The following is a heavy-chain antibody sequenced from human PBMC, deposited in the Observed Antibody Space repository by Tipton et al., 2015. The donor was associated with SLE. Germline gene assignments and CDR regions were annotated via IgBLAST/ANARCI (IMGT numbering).Heavy chain of an antibody. V-gene: IGHV4-34*01. Sequence: AGLVKPSETLSVTCAVYGESLSDNYWNWIRQPPGKGLEWIGEISHRGSTNYNPSLKSRVTISVDTSNNQFSLKLSSVTAADTAVYYCARVAPTEVFDYWGQGTLVTVSS. CDR2: ISHRGST. J-gene: IGHJ4*02. CDR1: GESLSDNY. D-gene: IGHD1-1*01. CDR3: ARVAPTEVFDY.